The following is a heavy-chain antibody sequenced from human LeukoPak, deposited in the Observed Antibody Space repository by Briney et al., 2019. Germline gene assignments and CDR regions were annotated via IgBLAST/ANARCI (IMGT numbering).Heavy chain of an antibody. CDR3: ARDQIRGDWFDP. J-gene: IGHJ5*02. Sequence: ASVKVSCKASGYTFTGYYMHWVRQAPGQGLEWMGWINPNSGGTNYAQKFQGRVTMTRDTSISTAYMELSRLRSDDTAVYYCARDQIRGDWFDPWGQGTLVTVSS. V-gene: IGHV1-2*02. CDR1: GYTFTGYY. CDR2: INPNSGGT.